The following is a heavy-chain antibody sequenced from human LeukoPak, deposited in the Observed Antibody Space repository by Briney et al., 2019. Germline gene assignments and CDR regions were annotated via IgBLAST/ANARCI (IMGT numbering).Heavy chain of an antibody. CDR3: AKEGRSLQTY. D-gene: IGHD5-24*01. Sequence: PGGSLRLSCAASGFTFSNAYMNWVRQAPGKGLEWVANIKGRFTISRDNAKNSLYLQMNSLRVEDTAVYYCAKEGRSLQTYWGQGTLVTVSS. V-gene: IGHV3-7*03. CDR1: GFTFSNAY. J-gene: IGHJ4*02.